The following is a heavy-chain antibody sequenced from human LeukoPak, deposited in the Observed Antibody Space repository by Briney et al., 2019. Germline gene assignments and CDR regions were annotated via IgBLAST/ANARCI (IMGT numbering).Heavy chain of an antibody. D-gene: IGHD3-16*01. CDR3: AKDGGNWAFDV. CDR2: TWYDGGNK. Sequence: GGSLRLSCAASRFTFSSYGMHWVRQAPGKGLERVAFTWYDGGNKYYGDSVKGRFTISRDNSKNTLYLQMNSLRAEDTAVYYCAKDGGNWAFDVWGQGTMVTVSS. J-gene: IGHJ3*01. V-gene: IGHV3-30*02. CDR1: RFTFSSYG.